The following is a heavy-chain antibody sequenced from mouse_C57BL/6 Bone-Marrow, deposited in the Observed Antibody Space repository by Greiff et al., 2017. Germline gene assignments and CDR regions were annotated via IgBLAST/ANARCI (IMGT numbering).Heavy chain of an antibody. CDR1: GFTFSSYG. Sequence: EVKLVESGGDLVKPGGSLKLSCAASGFTFSSYGMSWVRQTPDKRLEWVATISSGGSYTYYPDSVKGRFTISRDNAKNTLYLQMSSLKSEDTAMYYCARHGYFDVWGTGTTVTVFS. J-gene: IGHJ1*03. CDR3: ARHGYFDV. CDR2: ISSGGSYT. V-gene: IGHV5-6*02.